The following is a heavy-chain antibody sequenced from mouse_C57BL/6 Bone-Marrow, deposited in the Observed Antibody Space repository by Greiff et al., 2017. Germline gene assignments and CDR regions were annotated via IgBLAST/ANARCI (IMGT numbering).Heavy chain of an antibody. V-gene: IGHV1-50*01. CDR2: IDPSDSYT. J-gene: IGHJ4*01. D-gene: IGHD2-5*01. CDR1: GYTFTSYW. Sequence: QVQLQQPGAELVKPGASVKLSCKASGYTFTSYWMQWVKQRPGQGLEWIGEIDPSDSYTNYNQKFKGKATLTVDTSSSTAYMQLRSLTSEDSAVYYCVGAYYSNSYAMDYWGQGTSVTVSS. CDR3: VGAYYSNSYAMDY.